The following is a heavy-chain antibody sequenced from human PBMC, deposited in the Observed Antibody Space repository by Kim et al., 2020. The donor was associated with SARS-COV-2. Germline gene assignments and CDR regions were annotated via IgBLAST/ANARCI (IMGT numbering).Heavy chain of an antibody. D-gene: IGHD2-8*01. CDR2: ISYDGSNK. Sequence: GSLRLSCAASGFTFSSYGMHWVRQAPGKGLEWVAVISYDGSNKYYADSVKGRFTISRDNSKNTLYLQMNSLRAEDTAVYYCAKMYRGNYYYGMDVWGQGTTVTVSS. CDR1: GFTFSSYG. CDR3: AKMYRGNYYYGMDV. V-gene: IGHV3-30*18. J-gene: IGHJ6*02.